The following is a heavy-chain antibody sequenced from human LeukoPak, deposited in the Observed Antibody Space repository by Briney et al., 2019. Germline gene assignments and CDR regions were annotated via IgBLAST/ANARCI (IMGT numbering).Heavy chain of an antibody. J-gene: IGHJ4*02. CDR2: INPSGGST. V-gene: IGHV1-46*01. CDR1: GYTFTSYY. Sequence: ASVKVSCKASGYTFTSYYMHWVRQAPGQGLEWMGIINPSGGSTSYAQKFQGRVTMTRDTSTSTVYMELSGLRSEDTAVYYCARDLTAVAGGDYWGQGTLVTVSS. CDR3: ARDLTAVAGGDY. D-gene: IGHD6-19*01.